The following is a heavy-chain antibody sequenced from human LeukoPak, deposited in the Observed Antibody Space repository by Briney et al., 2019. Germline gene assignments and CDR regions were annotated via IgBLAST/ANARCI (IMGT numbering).Heavy chain of an antibody. CDR3: ARRAIAEGFDY. CDR2: ISSSGRTI. V-gene: IGHV3-48*03. Sequence: GGSLRLSCAVSGFTFSSYEMNWVRQAPGKGLEWVSYISSSGRTIYYADSVKGRFTVSRDSAKNSLDLQMNSLRVEDTAVYYCARRAIAEGFDYWGQGTLVTVSS. D-gene: IGHD6-13*01. J-gene: IGHJ4*02. CDR1: GFTFSSYE.